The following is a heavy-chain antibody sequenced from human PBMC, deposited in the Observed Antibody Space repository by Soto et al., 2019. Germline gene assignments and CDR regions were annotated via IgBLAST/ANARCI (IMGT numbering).Heavy chain of an antibody. Sequence: QVQLVQSGAEVKKPGASVKVSCKASGYTFTGHDLHWVRQAPGQGPEWMGWINPNSGGTNYAQKFQGRVTMTRDTSISTAYMELSGLTSDDTAVYYCAISRYCSGGYCYTNALYYFVYWGQGTLVTVSS. V-gene: IGHV1-2*02. CDR3: AISRYCSGGYCYTNALYYFVY. CDR2: INPNSGGT. J-gene: IGHJ4*02. D-gene: IGHD2-15*01. CDR1: GYTFTGHD.